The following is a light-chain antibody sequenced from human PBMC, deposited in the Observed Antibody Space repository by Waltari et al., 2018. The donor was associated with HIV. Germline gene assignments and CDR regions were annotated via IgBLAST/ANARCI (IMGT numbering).Light chain of an antibody. J-gene: IGKJ1*01. V-gene: IGKV3-20*01. CDR2: GAS. CDR1: ESLGSSY. Sequence: EIVLTQSPGTLSLAPGTRATLSCRASESLGSSYLAWYQQKPGQAPRLLVFGASGRATGIPDRFSGSGSCTDFTLTISNVQTEDFAVYYCQQYGSSPRTFGQGTKVEIK. CDR3: QQYGSSPRT.